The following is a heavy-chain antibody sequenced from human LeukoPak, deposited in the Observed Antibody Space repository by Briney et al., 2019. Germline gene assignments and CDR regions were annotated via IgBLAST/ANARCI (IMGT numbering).Heavy chain of an antibody. CDR2: INHSGST. D-gene: IGHD3-3*01. Sequence: YPSETLSLTCAVYGGSFSGYYWSWIRQPPGKGLEWIGEINHSGSTNYNPSLKSRVTISVDTSKNQFSLKLSSVTAADTAVYYCAKTYYDFWSGYAAFDIWGQGTMVTVSS. CDR1: GGSFSGYY. J-gene: IGHJ3*02. V-gene: IGHV4-34*01. CDR3: AKTYYDFWSGYAAFDI.